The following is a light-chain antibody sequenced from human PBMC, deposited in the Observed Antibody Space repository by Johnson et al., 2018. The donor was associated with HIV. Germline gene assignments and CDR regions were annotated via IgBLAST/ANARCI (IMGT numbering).Light chain of an antibody. V-gene: IGLV1-51*01. CDR3: GTWDSSLSARV. CDR1: SSNIGNNY. J-gene: IGLJ1*01. CDR2: DNN. Sequence: HSVLTQPPSVSAAPGQKVTISCSGSSSNIGNNYVSWYQQLPGTAPKLLIYDNNKRPSGIPDRLSGSKSGTSATLGITGLQTGDEADYYCGTWDSSLSARVFGTGTKVTVL.